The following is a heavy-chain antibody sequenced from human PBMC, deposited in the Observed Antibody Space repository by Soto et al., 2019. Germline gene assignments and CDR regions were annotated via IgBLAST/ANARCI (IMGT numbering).Heavy chain of an antibody. V-gene: IGHV4-39*02. Sequence: SETLSLTCTVSGVSISSSSYYWGWIRQPPGKGLEWIGSIYYNGNTYYNPSLKSRVTISEDTSTNTAFLHWNSLSASDSATYFCARTGRSGIRWLDFLDPWGQGTLVTVSS. J-gene: IGHJ5*02. CDR1: GVSISSSSYY. CDR3: ARTGRSGIRWLDFLDP. D-gene: IGHD4-17*01. CDR2: IYYNGNT.